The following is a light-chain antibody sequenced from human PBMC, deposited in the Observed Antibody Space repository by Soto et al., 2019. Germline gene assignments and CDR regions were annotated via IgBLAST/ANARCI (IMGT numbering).Light chain of an antibody. J-gene: IGKJ5*01. CDR1: QSVTNK. CDR2: DAS. V-gene: IGKV3-15*01. CDR3: QHYDAWPLT. Sequence: EMLMTQSPATLSVSPGERVSLSCWASQSVTNKLAWYQQRPGQPPRLLLYDASTRATGVPATFSGSGSGTDFTLTISSLQSEDFAVYYCQHYDAWPLTFGQGTRLEIK.